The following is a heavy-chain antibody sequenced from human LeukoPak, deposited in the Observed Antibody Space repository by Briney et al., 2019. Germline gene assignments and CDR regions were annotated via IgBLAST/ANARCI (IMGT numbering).Heavy chain of an antibody. V-gene: IGHV5-51*01. CDR2: IYPSDSNT. CDR3: ARHPGTVDPDYFDY. Sequence: GESLKTSCKGSGYTFASYWIGWVRQMPGKGLEWMGFIYPSDSNTRYSPSFQGQVTISADKSISTAFLQWSSLKASDTAMYYCARHPGTVDPDYFDYWGQGTLVTVSS. D-gene: IGHD4-23*01. CDR1: GYTFASYW. J-gene: IGHJ4*02.